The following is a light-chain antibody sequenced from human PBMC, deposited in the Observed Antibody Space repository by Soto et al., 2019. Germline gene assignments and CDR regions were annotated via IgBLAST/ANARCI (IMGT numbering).Light chain of an antibody. J-gene: IGKJ2*03. V-gene: IGKV4-1*01. CDR1: QSLFFRSKHKDY. CDR2: WST. CDR3: HQYYSIPYS. Sequence: DIVMTQSPDSLAVSLGERATINCKSSQSLFFRSKHKDYLAWYQHKPGQPPKLLFYWSTTRESGVPDRFSGSGSGTDFTRTISSLQAEDVAVYYCHQYYSIPYSFGQGTKLEIK.